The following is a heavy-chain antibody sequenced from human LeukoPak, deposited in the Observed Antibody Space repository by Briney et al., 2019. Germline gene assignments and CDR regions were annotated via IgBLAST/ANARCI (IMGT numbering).Heavy chain of an antibody. D-gene: IGHD3-10*01. J-gene: IGHJ4*02. CDR2: IKKDGSNK. V-gene: IGHV3-7*01. CDR1: GFTFSSHW. Sequence: GGSLRLSCAASGFTFSSHWMSWVRQAPGKGLEWVANIKKDGSNKYYADSVKGRFTISRDNSKNTLYLQMNSLRAEDTAVYYCAKDQTSLLWFGDASDYWGQGTLVTVSS. CDR3: AKDQTSLLWFGDASDY.